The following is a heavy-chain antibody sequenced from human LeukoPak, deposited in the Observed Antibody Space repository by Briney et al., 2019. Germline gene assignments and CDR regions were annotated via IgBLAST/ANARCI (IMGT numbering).Heavy chain of an antibody. CDR3: ARAAIAARYYFDY. D-gene: IGHD6-6*01. CDR1: GFTFSSYA. J-gene: IGHJ4*02. V-gene: IGHV3-23*01. Sequence: GGSLRLSCAASGFTFSSYAMSRVRQAPGKGLEWVSAISGSGGSTYYADSVKGRFTISRDNSKNTLYLQMNSLRAEDTAVYYCARAAIAARYYFDYWGQGTLVTVSS. CDR2: ISGSGGST.